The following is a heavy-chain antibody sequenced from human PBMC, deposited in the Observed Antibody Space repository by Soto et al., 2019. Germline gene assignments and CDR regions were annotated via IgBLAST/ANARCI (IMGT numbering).Heavy chain of an antibody. J-gene: IGHJ5*02. CDR1: GGTFSSYA. V-gene: IGHV1-69*13. D-gene: IGHD3-10*01. Sequence: ASVKVSCKASGGTFSSYAISWVRQAPGQGLEWMGRIIPIFGTANYAQKFQGRVTITADESTSTAYMELSSLRSEDTAVYYCARDLTMVRGVIVPGFICFDPWGQGTLVTVSS. CDR2: IIPIFGTA. CDR3: ARDLTMVRGVIVPGFICFDP.